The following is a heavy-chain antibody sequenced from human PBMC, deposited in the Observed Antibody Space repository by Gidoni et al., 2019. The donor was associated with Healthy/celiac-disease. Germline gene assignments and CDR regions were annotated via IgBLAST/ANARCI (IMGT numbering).Heavy chain of an antibody. CDR2: IYYSGST. J-gene: IGHJ5*02. CDR1: GGSISSYY. Sequence: QVQLQESGPGLVKPSETLSLTCTVSGGSISSYYWSWIRQPPGKGLEWIGYIYYSGSTNYNPSLKSRVTISVDTSKNQFSLKLSSVTAADTAVYYCARQHGSGSYYYGANWFDPWGQGTLVTVSS. D-gene: IGHD3-10*01. CDR3: ARQHGSGSYYYGANWFDP. V-gene: IGHV4-59*08.